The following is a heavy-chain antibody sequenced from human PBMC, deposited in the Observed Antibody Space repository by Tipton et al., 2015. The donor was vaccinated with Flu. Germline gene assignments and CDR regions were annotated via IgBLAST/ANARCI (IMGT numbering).Heavy chain of an antibody. Sequence: QLVQSGAEVRKPGASVKVSCKASGYTFTGYYMHWVRQAPGQGLEWMGRINPDSGGTNYAQKFQGRVTMTRDTSTSTAYMELSRLGSDDTAVYYCARAGIAAAGTTDYWGQGTLVTVSS. CDR1: GYTFTGYY. D-gene: IGHD6-13*01. J-gene: IGHJ4*02. V-gene: IGHV1-2*06. CDR3: ARAGIAAAGTTDY. CDR2: INPDSGGT.